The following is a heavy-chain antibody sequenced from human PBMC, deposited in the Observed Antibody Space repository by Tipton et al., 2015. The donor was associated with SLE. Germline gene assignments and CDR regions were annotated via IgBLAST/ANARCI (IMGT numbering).Heavy chain of an antibody. CDR1: GGSISSSSYY. CDR2: IYYSGST. CDR3: ARDRTTFDY. J-gene: IGHJ4*02. V-gene: IGHV4-39*07. D-gene: IGHD1-1*01. Sequence: TLSLTCTVSGGSISSSSYYWGWIRQPPGKGLEWIGSIYYSGSTYYNPSLKSRVTISVDTSKNQFSLKLSSVTAADTAVYYCARDRTTFDYWGQGTLVTVSP.